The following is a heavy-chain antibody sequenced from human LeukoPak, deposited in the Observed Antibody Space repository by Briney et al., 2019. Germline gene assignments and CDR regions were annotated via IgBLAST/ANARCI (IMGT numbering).Heavy chain of an antibody. J-gene: IGHJ5*02. V-gene: IGHV4-4*02. CDR2: IYHSGST. D-gene: IGHD3-22*01. Sequence: PSETLSLTCAVSGGSISSSNWWSWVRQPPGKGLEWIGEIYHSGSTNYNPSLKSRVTISVDKSKNQFSLKLSSVTAADTAVYYCARATPDYYDSSGYPYNWFDPWGQGTLVTVSS. CDR1: GGSISSSNW. CDR3: ARATPDYYDSSGYPYNWFDP.